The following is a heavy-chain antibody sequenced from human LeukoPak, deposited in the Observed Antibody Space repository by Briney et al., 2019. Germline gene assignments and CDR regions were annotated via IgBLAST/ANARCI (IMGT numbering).Heavy chain of an antibody. Sequence: ASVKVSCKASGYTFTGYYMHWVRQAPGQGLEWMGWINPNSGGTNYAQKFQGWVTMTRDTSISTAYMELSRLRSDDTAVYYCARSEAYYDSSGTSDYWGQGTLVTVSS. J-gene: IGHJ4*02. CDR3: ARSEAYYDSSGTSDY. V-gene: IGHV1-2*04. D-gene: IGHD3-22*01. CDR1: GYTFTGYY. CDR2: INPNSGGT.